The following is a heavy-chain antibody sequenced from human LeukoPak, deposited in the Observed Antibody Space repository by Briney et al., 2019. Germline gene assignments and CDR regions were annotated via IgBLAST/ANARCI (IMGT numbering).Heavy chain of an antibody. CDR2: INNVGSST. CDR1: GFTFRNYW. D-gene: IGHD2-15*01. Sequence: GGSLRLSCAASGFTFRNYWMYWVRQVPEKGLMWVSRINNVGSSTDYAESVKGRFTISRDNARSTMFLQMNNLRVEDTAIYFCVRDRDSGGSYQASWGLGTLVTVSS. CDR3: VRDRDSGGSYQAS. V-gene: IGHV3-74*01. J-gene: IGHJ4*02.